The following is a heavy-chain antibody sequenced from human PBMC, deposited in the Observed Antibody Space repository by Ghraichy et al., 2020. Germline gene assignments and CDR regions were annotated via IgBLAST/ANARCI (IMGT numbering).Heavy chain of an antibody. V-gene: IGHV1-18*01. CDR1: GYTFTSYG. Sequence: ASVKVSCKASGYTFTSYGISWVRQAPGQGLEWMGWISAYNGNTNYAQKLQGRVTMTTDTSTSTAYMELRSLRSDDTAVYYCATTDYYDSSGYYYAFDIWGQGTMVTVSS. CDR3: ATTDYYDSSGYYYAFDI. D-gene: IGHD3-22*01. CDR2: ISAYNGNT. J-gene: IGHJ3*02.